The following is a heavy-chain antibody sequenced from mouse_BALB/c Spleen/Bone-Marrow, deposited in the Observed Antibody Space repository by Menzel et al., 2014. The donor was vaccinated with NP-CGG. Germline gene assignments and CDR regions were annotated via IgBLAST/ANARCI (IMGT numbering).Heavy chain of an antibody. CDR3: ARSGSSSGYFDY. V-gene: IGHV5-17*02. D-gene: IGHD1-1*01. Sequence: VQLQQPGGGLVQPGGSRKLSCAASGFTFSSFGMHWVRQAPEKGLEWVAYISSGSSTTYYADTVMGRFTISRDNPKNTLFLQMTSLRSEDTAMYYCARSGSSSGYFDYWGQGTTLTVSS. CDR2: ISSGSSTT. CDR1: GFTFSSFG. J-gene: IGHJ2*01.